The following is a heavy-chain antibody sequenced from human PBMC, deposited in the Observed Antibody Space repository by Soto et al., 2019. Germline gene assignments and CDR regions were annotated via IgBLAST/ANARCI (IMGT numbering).Heavy chain of an antibody. D-gene: IGHD3-22*01. CDR3: ARSSGYYLIDDY. CDR1: GYTFTSYA. J-gene: IGHJ4*02. CDR2: INGGNGNT. Sequence: QVQLVQSGAEEKKPGASVKVSCKASGYTFTSYAMHWVRQAPGQRLEWMGGINGGNGNTKYSQKFQGRVTITRDTSASTAYMELSSLRSEDTAVYYCARSSGYYLIDDYWGQGTLVTVSS. V-gene: IGHV1-3*05.